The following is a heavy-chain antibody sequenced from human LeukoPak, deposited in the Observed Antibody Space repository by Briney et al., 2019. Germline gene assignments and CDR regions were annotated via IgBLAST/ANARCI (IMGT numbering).Heavy chain of an antibody. J-gene: IGHJ1*01. CDR2: IWNDATNQ. D-gene: IGHD4-11*01. CDR1: GFTFSHYG. Sequence: TGGSLRLSCEATGFTFSHYGMHWDCQAPGKGLEWVAVIWNDATNQYYSVSVKGRFTISSDNFKRTVSLQMNSLRAEDTAVYYCVIDAQRGFDYSHSFQHCGQGSLVTVSS. V-gene: IGHV3-33*01. CDR3: VIDAQRGFDYSHSFQH.